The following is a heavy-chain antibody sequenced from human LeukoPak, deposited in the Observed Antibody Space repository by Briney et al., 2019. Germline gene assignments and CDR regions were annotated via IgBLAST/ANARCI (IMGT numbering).Heavy chain of an antibody. CDR3: ARGQIDLLRNYFDS. J-gene: IGHJ4*02. V-gene: IGHV3-66*01. CDR1: GFIVSHKY. Sequence: PGGSLRLSCAASGFIVSHKYMAWVRQAPGKGLEWLSIIYAGGNSVSADSVKGRFIISRDDSRNTVHLQMNSLGDDDTAVYYCARGQIDLLRNYFDSWGPGTLVAVSS. D-gene: IGHD3-22*01. CDR2: IYAGGNS.